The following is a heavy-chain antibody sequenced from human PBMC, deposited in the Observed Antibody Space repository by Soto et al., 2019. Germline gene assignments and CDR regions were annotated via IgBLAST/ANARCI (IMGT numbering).Heavy chain of an antibody. D-gene: IGHD2-15*01. J-gene: IGHJ3*01. CDR2: ISAYNGNT. CDR3: AREGIVVLVAAKDDAFDL. CDR1: GYTFTSYG. V-gene: IGHV1-18*01. Sequence: QVQLVQSGAEVKKPGASVKVSCKASGYTFTSYGISWVRQAPGQGLEWMGWISAYNGNTNYAQKLQGRVTMTTDTSTSTAYRELRSLRSDDTAVYYCAREGIVVLVAAKDDAFDLWGQGTMVTVSS.